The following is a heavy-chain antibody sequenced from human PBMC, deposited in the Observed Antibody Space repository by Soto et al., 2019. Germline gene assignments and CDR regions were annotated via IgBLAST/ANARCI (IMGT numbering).Heavy chain of an antibody. CDR2: IYYSGST. J-gene: IGHJ4*02. D-gene: IGHD1-26*01. CDR3: ARGATTIIPDFDY. Sequence: SETLSLTCTVSGGSISSYYWSWIRQPPGKGLEWIGYIYYSGSTNYNPSLKSRVTISVDTSKNQLSLKLSSVTAADTAVYYCARGATTIIPDFDYWGQGTLVTVSS. CDR1: GGSISSYY. V-gene: IGHV4-59*08.